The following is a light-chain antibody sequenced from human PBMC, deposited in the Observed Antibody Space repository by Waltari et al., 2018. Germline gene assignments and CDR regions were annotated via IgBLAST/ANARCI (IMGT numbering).Light chain of an antibody. V-gene: IGKV4-1*01. CDR1: QSVLYSSNNKNY. CDR2: WAA. Sequence: DIVMTQSPDSLAVSLGERATTNCKSSQSVLYSSNNKNYLAWYQQQQGEPSKRLIFWAANREYVVTERFSGSVSGTDVTLTLSMLQAEDVAVYYCQQYYSTLPISFGQGTRLEIK. CDR3: QQYYSTLPIS. J-gene: IGKJ5*01.